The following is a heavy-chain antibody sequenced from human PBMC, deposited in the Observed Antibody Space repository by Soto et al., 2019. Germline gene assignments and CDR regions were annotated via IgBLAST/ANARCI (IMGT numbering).Heavy chain of an antibody. V-gene: IGHV3-9*01. J-gene: IGHJ6*02. CDR3: AKDAITMVRGVISYYGMDV. CDR1: GFTFDDYA. D-gene: IGHD3-10*01. CDR2: ISWNSGSI. Sequence: GGSLRLSCAASGFTFDDYAMHSVRQAPGKGLEWVSGISWNSGSIGYADSVKGRFTISRDNAKNSLYLQMNSLRAEDTALYYCAKDAITMVRGVISYYGMDVWGQGTTVTVSS.